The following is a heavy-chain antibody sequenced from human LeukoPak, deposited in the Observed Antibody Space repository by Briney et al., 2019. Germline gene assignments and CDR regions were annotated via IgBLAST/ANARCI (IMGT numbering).Heavy chain of an antibody. D-gene: IGHD4-17*01. CDR1: GGSISSYY. V-gene: IGHV4-59*01. CDR3: ARGTVTTKDWYFDL. J-gene: IGHJ2*01. Sequence: PSETLSLTCTVSGGSISSYYWSWIRQPPGKGLEWIGYIYFTGSTNYNPSLKSRVTISVDTSKRQFSLNLSSVTAADTAVYYCARGTVTTKDWYFDLWGPGTLVTVSS. CDR2: IYFTGST.